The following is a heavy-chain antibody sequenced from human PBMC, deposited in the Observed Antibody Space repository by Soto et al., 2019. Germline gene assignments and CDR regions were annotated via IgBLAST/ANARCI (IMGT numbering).Heavy chain of an antibody. J-gene: IGHJ6*02. CDR3: ASPLSGYYYYGMDV. Sequence: GPVKVSCKASGYTFTSYGISWVRQAPGQGLEWMGWISAYNGNTNYAQKLQGRVTMTTDTSTSTAYMELRSLRSDDTAVYYCASPLSGYYYYGMDVWGQGTTVTVSS. D-gene: IGHD6-19*01. V-gene: IGHV1-18*01. CDR2: ISAYNGNT. CDR1: GYTFTSYG.